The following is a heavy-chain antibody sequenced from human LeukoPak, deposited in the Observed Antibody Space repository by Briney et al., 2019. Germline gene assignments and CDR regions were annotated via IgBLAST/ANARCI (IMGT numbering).Heavy chain of an antibody. CDR1: GGSISSGSYY. CDR3: ARDRTVRGGVDY. CDR2: IYTSGST. J-gene: IGHJ4*02. D-gene: IGHD3-10*01. V-gene: IGHV4-61*02. Sequence: PSQTLPLTCTVSGGSISSGSYYWSWIRQPAGKGLEWIGRIYTSGSTNYNPSLKSRVTISVDTSKNQFSPKLSSVTAADTAVYYCARDRTVRGGVDYWGQGTLVTVSS.